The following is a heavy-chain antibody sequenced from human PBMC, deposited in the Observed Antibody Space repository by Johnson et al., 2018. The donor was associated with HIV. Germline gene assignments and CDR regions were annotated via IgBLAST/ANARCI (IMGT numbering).Heavy chain of an antibody. CDR1: GFTFSSYG. CDR3: ARVRGVVVLHGAFDS. V-gene: IGHV3-30*19. D-gene: IGHD2-2*01. J-gene: IGHJ3*02. CDR2: ISYDGSNK. Sequence: QVQLVESGGGVVQPGKSLRLSCVASGFTFSSYGMHWVRQAPGRGLEWVAVISYDGSNKYYADSVKGRFTISRDNSKNTLYLQMNRLRAEDTAVYYCARVRGVVVLHGAFDSWGQGTMVTVSS.